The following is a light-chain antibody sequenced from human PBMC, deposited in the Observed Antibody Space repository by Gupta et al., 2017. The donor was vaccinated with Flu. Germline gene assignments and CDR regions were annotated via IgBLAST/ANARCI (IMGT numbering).Light chain of an antibody. CDR3: QQNDSYAWT. Sequence: DIQMTQSPSTLSASVGDRVTITCRASQSISNWLAWYQQKPGKAPKLLIYKASSLEGGVPSRFSGSGSGTEFTLTISSLQPDDFATYYCQQNDSYAWTFGQGTTVEIK. J-gene: IGKJ1*01. CDR1: QSISNW. V-gene: IGKV1-5*03. CDR2: KAS.